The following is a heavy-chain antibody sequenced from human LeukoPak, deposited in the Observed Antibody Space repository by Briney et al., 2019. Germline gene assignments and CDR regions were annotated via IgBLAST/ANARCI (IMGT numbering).Heavy chain of an antibody. CDR2: IKQDGSEK. J-gene: IGHJ4*02. CDR3: ARETLGYYSRGSCRLSWTPILDY. V-gene: IGHV3-7*01. D-gene: IGHD2-15*01. Sequence: GGSLRLSCAASGFTFSSYRMSWVRQATGRGLEWVANIKQDGSEKYYVDSVKGRFTISRDNAKNSLYLQMNSLRAEDTAVYYCARETLGYYSRGSCRLSWTPILDYWGQGTLVTVSS. CDR1: GFTFSSYR.